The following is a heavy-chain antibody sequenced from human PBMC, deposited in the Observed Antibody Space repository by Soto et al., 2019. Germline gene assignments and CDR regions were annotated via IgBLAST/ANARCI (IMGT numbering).Heavy chain of an antibody. Sequence: SETLSLTCTVSGGSISSGDYYWSWIRQPPGKGLEWIGYIYYSGSTYYNPSLKSRVTISLDTSKNQFSLKLSSVTAADTAVYYCARYNVDTATVPYFDYWGQGTLVTLSS. J-gene: IGHJ4*02. D-gene: IGHD5-18*01. V-gene: IGHV4-30-4*01. CDR1: GGSISSGDYY. CDR2: IYYSGST. CDR3: ARYNVDTATVPYFDY.